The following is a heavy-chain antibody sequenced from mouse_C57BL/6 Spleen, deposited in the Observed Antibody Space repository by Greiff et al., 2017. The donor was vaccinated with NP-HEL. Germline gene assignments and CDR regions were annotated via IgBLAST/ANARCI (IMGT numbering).Heavy chain of an antibody. Sequence: QVQLQQPGAELVMPGASVKLSCKASGYTFTSYWMHWVKQRPGQGLEWIGEIDPSDSYTNYNQKFKGKSTLTVDKSSSTAYMQLSSLTSEDSAVYYCARGAGTEGYFDVWGTGTTVTVSS. J-gene: IGHJ1*03. CDR2: IDPSDSYT. CDR1: GYTFTSYW. D-gene: IGHD4-1*01. CDR3: ARGAGTEGYFDV. V-gene: IGHV1-69*01.